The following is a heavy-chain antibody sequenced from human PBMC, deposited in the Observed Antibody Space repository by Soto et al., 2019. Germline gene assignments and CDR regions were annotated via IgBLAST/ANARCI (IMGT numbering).Heavy chain of an antibody. Sequence: EVQLVESGGGLVKPGGSLRLSCAASGFTFSNAWMNWVRQAPGKGLEWVGRIKSKTDGGTTDYAAPVKGRFTISRDDSNNTLYLQMNSLKTEDTAVYYCTTEGVLRYFDCLPPDSYYYYGMDGWGQGTTVTVSS. V-gene: IGHV3-15*07. CDR1: GFTFSNAW. CDR2: IKSKTDGGTT. D-gene: IGHD3-9*01. J-gene: IGHJ6*02. CDR3: TTEGVLRYFDCLPPDSYYYYGMDG.